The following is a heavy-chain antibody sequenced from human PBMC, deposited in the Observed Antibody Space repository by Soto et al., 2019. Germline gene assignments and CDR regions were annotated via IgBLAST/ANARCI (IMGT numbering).Heavy chain of an antibody. Sequence: ETLSLTCTVSGGSISSYYWSWIRQPPGKGLEWIGYIYYSGSTNYNPSLKSRVTISVDTSKNQFSLKLSSVTAADTAVYYCAREHSSSYYFDYWGQGTLVTVSS. CDR1: GGSISSYY. CDR3: AREHSSSYYFDY. V-gene: IGHV4-59*01. J-gene: IGHJ4*02. D-gene: IGHD6-6*01. CDR2: IYYSGST.